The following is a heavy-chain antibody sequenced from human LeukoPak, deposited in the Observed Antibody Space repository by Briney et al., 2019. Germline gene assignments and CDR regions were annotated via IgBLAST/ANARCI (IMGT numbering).Heavy chain of an antibody. CDR2: IIPIFGTA. CDR1: RGTFSSYA. CDR3: ARLFTPRYCSTTSCYWKGWFDP. D-gene: IGHD2-2*01. Sequence: ASVKVSCKTSRGTFSSYAISWVRRAPGQGLEWMGGIIPIFGTANYAQKFQGRVTITADEFTSTAYMELSSLRSEDTAVYYCARLFTPRYCSTTSCYWKGWFDPWGQGTLVTVSS. J-gene: IGHJ5*02. V-gene: IGHV1-69*13.